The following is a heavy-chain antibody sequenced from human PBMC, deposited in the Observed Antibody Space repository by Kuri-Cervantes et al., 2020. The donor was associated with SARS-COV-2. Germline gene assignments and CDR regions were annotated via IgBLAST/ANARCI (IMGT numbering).Heavy chain of an antibody. J-gene: IGHJ4*02. CDR3: ARGDSYGFPDY. D-gene: IGHD5-18*01. V-gene: IGHV4-34*01. Sequence: SQTLSLTCAVYGGSFSGYYWSWIRQPPGKGLEWIGEINHSGSTNYNPSLKSRVTISVDTSKNQFSLKLSSVTAADTAVYYCARGDSYGFPDYWGQGTLVTVSS. CDR2: INHSGST. CDR1: GGSFSGYY.